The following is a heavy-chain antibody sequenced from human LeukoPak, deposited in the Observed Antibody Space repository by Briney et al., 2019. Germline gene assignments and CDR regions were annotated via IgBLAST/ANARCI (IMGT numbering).Heavy chain of an antibody. CDR3: TKQGGGYIPSGMDV. V-gene: IGHV3-9*01. CDR1: GFTFDDYA. Sequence: GRSLRLSCAASGFTFDDYAMHWVRQAPGKGLEWVSGTTWNSGSIGYADSVKGRFTISRDNAKNSLYLQMNSLKTEDTALYYCTKQGGGYIPSGMDVWGQGTTVVVSS. CDR2: TTWNSGSI. D-gene: IGHD5-12*01. J-gene: IGHJ6*02.